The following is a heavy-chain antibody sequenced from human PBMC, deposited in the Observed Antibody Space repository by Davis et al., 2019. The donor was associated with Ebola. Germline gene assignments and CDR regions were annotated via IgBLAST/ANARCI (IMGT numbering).Heavy chain of an antibody. J-gene: IGHJ5*02. CDR1: GGSISSRSYY. CDR2: IYYSGST. V-gene: IGHV4-39*01. D-gene: IGHD4-17*01. Sequence: MPSETLSLTCTVSGGSISSRSYYWGWIRQPPGKGLEWIGSIYYSGSTYYNPSLKSRVTISVDTSKNQFSLKLSSVTAADTAVYYCARQMTTVTTCDWFDPWGQGTLVTVSS. CDR3: ARQMTTVTTCDWFDP.